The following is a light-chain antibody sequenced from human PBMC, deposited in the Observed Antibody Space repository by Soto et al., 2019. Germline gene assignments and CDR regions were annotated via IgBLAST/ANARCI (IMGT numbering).Light chain of an antibody. CDR1: TSNIGAGYD. CDR2: ANN. J-gene: IGLJ2*01. V-gene: IGLV1-40*01. Sequence: QLVLTQPPSVSGAPGQRVTISCTGSTSNIGAGYDVHWYQQLPGTAPKLFIYANNNRPSGVPDRFSGSKSGTSASLAITGFQADDEADYYCQSYDSSLSGVVFGGGTKLTVL. CDR3: QSYDSSLSGVV.